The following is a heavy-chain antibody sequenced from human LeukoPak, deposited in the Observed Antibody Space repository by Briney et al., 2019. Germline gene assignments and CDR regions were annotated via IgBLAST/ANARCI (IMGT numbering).Heavy chain of an antibody. J-gene: IGHJ4*02. CDR3: ARDHSSSRYPAGFDY. CDR2: ISAYNGNT. V-gene: IGHV1-18*01. CDR1: GYTFTSYG. D-gene: IGHD6-13*01. Sequence: GASVKVSCKASGYTFTSYGISWVRQAPGQGLEWMGWISAYNGNTNYAQKLQGRVTMTTDTSTSTAYMELRSLRSDDTAVYYCARDHSSSRYPAGFDYWGQGTLVTVSS.